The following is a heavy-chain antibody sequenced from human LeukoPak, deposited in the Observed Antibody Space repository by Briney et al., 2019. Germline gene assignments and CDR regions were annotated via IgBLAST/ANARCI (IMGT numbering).Heavy chain of an antibody. CDR3: ARRGAGSGGLDY. D-gene: IGHD6-19*01. J-gene: IGHJ4*02. CDR1: GFSFSLYA. CDR2: IIETGASP. V-gene: IGHV3-23*01. Sequence: GGSLRLSCAASGFSFSLYAMNWVRQAPGKGLEWVSTIIETGASPYYADSVRGRFTVSRDSSKNMFYLQMNSLRAEDTAIYYCARRGAGSGGLDYWGQGTQVTVSS.